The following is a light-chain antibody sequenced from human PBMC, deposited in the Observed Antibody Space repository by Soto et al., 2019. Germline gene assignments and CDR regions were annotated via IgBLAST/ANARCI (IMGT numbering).Light chain of an antibody. CDR1: QSLVHNDGNTY. CDR3: MQATQSSWT. J-gene: IGKJ1*01. CDR2: KVS. Sequence: DIVMTQTPLSSPVTLGQAASISCRSSQSLVHNDGNTYLSWFQQRPGQPPRLLIYKVSDRFSGVTDRFSGSGAGSDFTRTISRVEAEDVGVYYCMQATQSSWTFGQGTKVDTK. V-gene: IGKV2-24*01.